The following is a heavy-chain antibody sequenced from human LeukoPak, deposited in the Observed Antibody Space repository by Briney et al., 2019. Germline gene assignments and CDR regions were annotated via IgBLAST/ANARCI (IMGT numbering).Heavy chain of an antibody. CDR1: GGSISSYY. V-gene: IGHV4-59*01. CDR2: IYYSGST. D-gene: IGHD2-2*01. CDR3: ARVVVVPAAISAFDI. Sequence: KPSETLSLTCTVSGGSISSYYWSWIRQPPGKGLEWIGYIYYSGSTNYNPSLKSRVTISVDTSKNQFSLKLSSVTAADTAVYYCARVVVVPAAISAFDIWGQGTMVTVSS. J-gene: IGHJ3*02.